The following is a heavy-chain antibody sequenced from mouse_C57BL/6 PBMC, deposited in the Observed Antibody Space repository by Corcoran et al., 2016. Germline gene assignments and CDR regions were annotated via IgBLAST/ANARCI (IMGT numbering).Heavy chain of an antibody. D-gene: IGHD4-1*01. Sequence: QIQLVQSGPGLKKPGETVKISCKASGYTFTTYGMSWVKQAPGKGLKWMGWINTYSGVPTYADDFKGRFAFSLETSARTAYLQINNLKNEDTATYFCARANWDEGWFAYWGQGTLVTVS. CDR1: GYTFTTYG. CDR2: INTYSGVP. CDR3: ARANWDEGWFAY. J-gene: IGHJ3*01. V-gene: IGHV9-3*01.